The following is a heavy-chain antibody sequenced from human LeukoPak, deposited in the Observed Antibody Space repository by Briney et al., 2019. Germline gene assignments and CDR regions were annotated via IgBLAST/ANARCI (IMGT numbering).Heavy chain of an antibody. J-gene: IGHJ3*02. Sequence: SETLSLTCTVSGGSISSYYWSWIRQPPGKGLEWIGSIYYSGSTYYNPSLKSRVTISVDTSKNQFSLKLSSVTAADTAVYYCARDRKSDYYDSSEDAFDIWGQGTMVTVSS. CDR1: GGSISSYY. CDR3: ARDRKSDYYDSSEDAFDI. D-gene: IGHD3-22*01. V-gene: IGHV4-59*12. CDR2: IYYSGST.